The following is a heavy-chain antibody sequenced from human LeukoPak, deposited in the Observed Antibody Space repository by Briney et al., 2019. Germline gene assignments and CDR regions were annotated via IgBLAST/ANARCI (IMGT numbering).Heavy chain of an antibody. CDR2: ISWNSGSI. V-gene: IGHV3-9*01. Sequence: PGRSLRLSCAASGSTFDDYAMHWVRQAPGKGLEWVSGISWNSGSIGYADSVKGRFTISRDNAKNSLYLQMNSLRAEDTALYYCANEVGYWGQGTLVTVSS. CDR3: ANEVGY. CDR1: GSTFDDYA. J-gene: IGHJ4*02. D-gene: IGHD1-26*01.